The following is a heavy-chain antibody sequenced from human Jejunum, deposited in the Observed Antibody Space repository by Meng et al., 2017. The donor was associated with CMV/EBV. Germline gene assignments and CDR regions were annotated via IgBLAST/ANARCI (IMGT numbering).Heavy chain of an antibody. CDR2: ISPDGTSK. D-gene: IGHD5-24*01. CDR1: GFTFSGDW. J-gene: IGHJ4*02. CDR3: VRGGDGYGNFDY. V-gene: IGHV3-74*01. Sequence: CAASGFTFSGDWRHWVRQAPGKGLVWVSRISPDGTSKYYADSVKGRLTLSRDNARNTLYLQVNTLSAEDAAVYYCVRGGDGYGNFDYWGQGTLVTVSS.